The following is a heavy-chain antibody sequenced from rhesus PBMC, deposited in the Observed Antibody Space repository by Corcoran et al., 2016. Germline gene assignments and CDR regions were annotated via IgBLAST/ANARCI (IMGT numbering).Heavy chain of an antibody. Sequence: QVQLVQSGAEIRQPGASVRLSCKTSGYPFTNNYMTWVRQVLGQGLEWIGLITPYSGNKVYAQNFQGRVTITTDTATSTGYLELSSLKSEDTAVYYCTREAVAGLSFDYWGQGVLVTVSS. CDR2: ITPYSGNK. CDR1: GYPFTNNY. J-gene: IGHJ4*01. V-gene: IGHV1-180*01. D-gene: IGHD6-37*01. CDR3: TREAVAGLSFDY.